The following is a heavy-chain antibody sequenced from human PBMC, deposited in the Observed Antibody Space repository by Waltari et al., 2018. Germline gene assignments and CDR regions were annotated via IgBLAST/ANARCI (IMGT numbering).Heavy chain of an antibody. V-gene: IGHV1-24*01. CDR1: GYTLTELS. CDR3: ATNTLIPRIHTADDAFDI. J-gene: IGHJ3*02. CDR2: FEPEERET. D-gene: IGHD3-16*01. Sequence: QVQLVQSGAEVKKPGASVKVSCKVSGYTLTELSMHWVRQAPGKGLEWMGGFEPEERETHDGQEFRGRSTMPEDTSTDTAYMELGSLRSKDTAVYYCATNTLIPRIHTADDAFDIWGQGRMGTV.